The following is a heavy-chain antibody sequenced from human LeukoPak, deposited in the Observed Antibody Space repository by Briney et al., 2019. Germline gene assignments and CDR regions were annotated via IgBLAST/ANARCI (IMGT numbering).Heavy chain of an antibody. CDR3: AKGVPGGSYFMDV. CDR1: GFTFDDYA. CDR2: ISWDGGST. V-gene: IGHV3-43D*03. Sequence: GGSLRLSCAASGFTFDDYAMHWVRQAPGKGLEWVSLISWDGGSTYYADSVKGRFTISRDNGKNSLYLQMNSLRAEDTALYYCAKGVPGGSYFMDVWGKGTTVTVSS. D-gene: IGHD1-26*01. J-gene: IGHJ6*03.